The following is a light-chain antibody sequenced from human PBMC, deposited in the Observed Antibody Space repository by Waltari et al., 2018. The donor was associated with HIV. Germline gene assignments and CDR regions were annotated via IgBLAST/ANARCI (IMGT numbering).Light chain of an antibody. CDR1: ESVTLDK. Sequence: EVVLTQSPGTLSSSPGETVTLFCRASESVTLDKLAWYQQEPGQAPRLLIYGASRRAAGIPDRFSGSGSGTEFTLTISKLEHEDFAVYYCQQYGRSVWTFGQGTKVDIK. V-gene: IGKV3-20*01. CDR3: QQYGRSVWT. CDR2: GAS. J-gene: IGKJ1*01.